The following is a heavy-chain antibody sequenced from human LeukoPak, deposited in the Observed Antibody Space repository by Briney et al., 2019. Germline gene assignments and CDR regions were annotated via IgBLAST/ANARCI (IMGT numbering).Heavy chain of an antibody. Sequence: ASVKVSCKASGYTFTSYAMNWVRQAPGQGLEWMGWINTNTGNPTYAQGFTGRFVFSLDTSVSTAYLQISSLKAEDTAVYYCASNAARRGYYYGSGSLKNWGQGTLVTVSS. D-gene: IGHD3-10*01. CDR3: ASNAARRGYYYGSGSLKN. V-gene: IGHV7-4-1*02. J-gene: IGHJ4*02. CDR1: GYTFTSYA. CDR2: INTNTGNP.